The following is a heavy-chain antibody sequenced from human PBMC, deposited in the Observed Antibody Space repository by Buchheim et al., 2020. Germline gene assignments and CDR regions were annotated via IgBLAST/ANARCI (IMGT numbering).Heavy chain of an antibody. J-gene: IGHJ5*02. CDR2: MNPNSGNT. CDR1: GYTFTSYD. D-gene: IGHD6-13*01. V-gene: IGHV1-8*01. CDR3: ATTYSSSWYEGGDWFDP. Sequence: QVQLVQSGAEVKKPGASVKVSCKASGYTFTSYDINWVRQATGQGLEWMGWMNPNSGNTGYAQKFQGRVTMTRNTSISTAYMELSSLRSEYTAVYYCATTYSSSWYEGGDWFDPWGQGTL.